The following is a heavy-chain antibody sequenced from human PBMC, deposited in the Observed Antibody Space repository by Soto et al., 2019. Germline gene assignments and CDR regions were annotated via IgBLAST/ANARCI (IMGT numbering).Heavy chain of an antibody. CDR1: GGSLSSSNW. Sequence: SETLSLTCAVSGGSLSSSNWWSRVRQPPGKGLEWIGEIYHSGSTNYNPSLKSRVTISVDKSKNQFSLKLSSVTAADTAVYYCARVGVLRTNYYYYYGMDVWGQGTTVTVSS. J-gene: IGHJ6*02. D-gene: IGHD3-10*01. CDR2: IYHSGST. V-gene: IGHV4-4*02. CDR3: ARVGVLRTNYYYYYGMDV.